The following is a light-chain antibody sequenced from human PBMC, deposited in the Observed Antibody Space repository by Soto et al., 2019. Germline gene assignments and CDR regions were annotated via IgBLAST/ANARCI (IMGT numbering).Light chain of an antibody. CDR2: EVS. J-gene: IGLJ1*01. Sequence: QSALTQPASVSGPPGQSITISCTGPSSDVGGYNYVSWYQQHPGKAPKLMIYEVSNRPSAVSNRVSGSKSGNMASLSISGLQAADEADYYCSSYTSRSNLCGFGTGTKGTVL. CDR1: SSDVGGYNY. CDR3: SSYTSRSNLCG. V-gene: IGLV2-14*01.